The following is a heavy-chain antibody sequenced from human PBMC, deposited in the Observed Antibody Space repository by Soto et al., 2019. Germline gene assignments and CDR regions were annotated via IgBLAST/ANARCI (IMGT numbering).Heavy chain of an antibody. D-gene: IGHD2-15*01. CDR2: IYWDDDK. J-gene: IGHJ4*02. Sequence: QITLQESGPTLVKPTQTLALTCTFSGFSLDTSGMSVGWIRQPPGKALEWLALIYWDDDKRYSPSLKSRLIITKDTSKNQVVLTMTNMDSVDTATYYCARPRGYDFDYWGQGTLVTVSS. CDR3: ARPRGYDFDY. V-gene: IGHV2-5*02. CDR1: GFSLDTSGMS.